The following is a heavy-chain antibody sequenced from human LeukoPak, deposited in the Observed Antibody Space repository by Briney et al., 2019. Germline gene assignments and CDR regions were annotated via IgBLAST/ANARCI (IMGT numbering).Heavy chain of an antibody. CDR2: IYSGGST. J-gene: IGHJ4*02. CDR3: ASLLWFGELSSNY. V-gene: IGHV3-53*01. CDR1: GFTVSSNY. D-gene: IGHD3-10*01. Sequence: GGSLRLSCAASGFTVSSNYMSWVRQAPGKGLEWVSVIYSGGSTYYADSVKGRFTISRDNSKNTLYLQMNSLRAEDTAVYYCASLLWFGELSSNYWGQGTLVTVSS.